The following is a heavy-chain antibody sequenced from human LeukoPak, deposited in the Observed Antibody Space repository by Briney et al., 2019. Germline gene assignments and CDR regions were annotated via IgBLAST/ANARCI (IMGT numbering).Heavy chain of an antibody. D-gene: IGHD4-11*01. J-gene: IGHJ4*02. CDR1: GGSISSYY. CDR3: ARSTTTFDD. Sequence: SETLSLTCTVSGGSISSYYWSWLPQPPGQGLEWIGYISDTGNTNYSPSLTSRVTISLDTSKNQFSLKRSSVTTADTAVYYCARSTTTFDDWGQGTLVTVSS. CDR2: ISDTGNT. V-gene: IGHV4-59*01.